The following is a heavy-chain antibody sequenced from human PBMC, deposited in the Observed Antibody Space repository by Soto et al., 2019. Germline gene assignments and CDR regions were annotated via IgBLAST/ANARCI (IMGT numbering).Heavy chain of an antibody. CDR2: ISWNGANT. CDR1: GFRFDDYN. D-gene: IGHD3-16*01. Sequence: GGSLRLCCAASGFRFDDYNMHWVRQGPGKGLEWVSFISWNGANTFYADSVKGRFTISRDSSKKSVSLQINSLRSEDNALCYCVRETLSYGFASDVPGQGTTVTLS. J-gene: IGHJ6*02. V-gene: IGHV3-43*01. CDR3: VRETLSYGFASDV.